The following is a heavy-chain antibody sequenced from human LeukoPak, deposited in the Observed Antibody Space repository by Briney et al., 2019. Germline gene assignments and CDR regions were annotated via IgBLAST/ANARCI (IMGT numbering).Heavy chain of an antibody. CDR2: IKQDGSEK. D-gene: IGHD1-7*01. CDR1: GFTFSSYW. CDR3: ARDAGLNWNYETGFDY. J-gene: IGHJ4*02. Sequence: GGSLRLSCAASGFTFSSYWMSWVRQAPGKGLEGVANIKQDGSEKYYVDSVKGRFTISRDNAKNSLYLQMNSLRAEDTAVYCCARDAGLNWNYETGFDYWGQGTLVTVSS. V-gene: IGHV3-7*01.